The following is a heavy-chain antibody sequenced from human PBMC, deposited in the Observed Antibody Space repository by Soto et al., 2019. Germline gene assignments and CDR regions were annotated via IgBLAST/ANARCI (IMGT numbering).Heavy chain of an antibody. V-gene: IGHV3-23*01. Sequence: GGSLRLSCAASGFTFSSYAMSWVRQAPGKGLEWVSAISGSGGSTYYADSVKGRFTISRDNSKNTLYLQMNSLRAEDTAVYYCAKGQNYYDSSGYSPHLLGSNDYWGQGTRVTVSS. CDR3: AKGQNYYDSSGYSPHLLGSNDY. CDR1: GFTFSSYA. D-gene: IGHD3-22*01. CDR2: ISGSGGST. J-gene: IGHJ4*02.